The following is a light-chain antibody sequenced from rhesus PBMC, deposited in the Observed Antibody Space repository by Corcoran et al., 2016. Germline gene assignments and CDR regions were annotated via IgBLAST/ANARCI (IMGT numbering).Light chain of an antibody. CDR2: VAS. V-gene: IGKV3-42*01. CDR3: QQDYTWPLT. CDR1: QSVSNK. Sequence: EIVMTQSPATLSLSPGERATLSCRASQSVSNKLAWYQQKPGQAPKLPIYVASSRATGNPDRFCGSGSGTECTVKISSLEPEDVGVYYCQQDYTWPLTFGGGTKVELK. J-gene: IGKJ4*01.